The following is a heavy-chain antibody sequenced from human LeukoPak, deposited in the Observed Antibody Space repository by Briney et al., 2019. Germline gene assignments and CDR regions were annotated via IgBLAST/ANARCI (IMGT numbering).Heavy chain of an antibody. CDR1: GGSISSSSYY. D-gene: IGHD6-13*01. V-gene: IGHV4-39*07. J-gene: IGHJ5*02. CDR3: ARDLAAAGTIDP. Sequence: PSETLSLTCTVSGGSISSSSYYWGWIRQPPGKGLEWIGSIYYSGTTYYNPSLKSRVTLSVDTSKNQFSLKLSSVTAADTAVYYCARDLAAAGTIDPWGLGTLVTVSS. CDR2: IYYSGTT.